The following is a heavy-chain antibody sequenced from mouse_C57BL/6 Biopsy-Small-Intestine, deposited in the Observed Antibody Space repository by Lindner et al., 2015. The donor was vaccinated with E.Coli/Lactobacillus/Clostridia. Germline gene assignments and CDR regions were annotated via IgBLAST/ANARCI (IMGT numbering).Heavy chain of an antibody. V-gene: IGHV1-39*01. Sequence: VQLQESGPELVKPGASVKMSCKASGYTITDNYIHWVKQSNGKSLEWIGVINPNYGTTSYNQKFKGKATLTVDQSSSTAYMQLNSLTSEDSAVYYCARFGYYAFDYWGQGTTLTVSS. CDR2: INPNYGTT. D-gene: IGHD2-3*01. CDR1: GYTITDNY. CDR3: ARFGYYAFDY. J-gene: IGHJ2*01.